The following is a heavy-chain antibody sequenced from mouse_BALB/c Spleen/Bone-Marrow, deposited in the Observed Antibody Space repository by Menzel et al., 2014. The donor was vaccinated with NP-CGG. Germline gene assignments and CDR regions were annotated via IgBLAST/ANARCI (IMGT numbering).Heavy chain of an antibody. D-gene: IGHD1-1*01. CDR2: IYPGSGST. CDR3: TRSPIATVVAETMDY. Sequence: LQQSGSELVRPGASVKLSCKASGYTFTSYWMHWVKQRPGQGLEWIGNIYPGSGSTNYDEKFKNKATLTVDTSSSTAYMQLSSLISEDSAVYYCTRSPIATVVAETMDYWGQGTSVTASS. CDR1: GYTFTSYW. V-gene: IGHV1S22*01. J-gene: IGHJ4*01.